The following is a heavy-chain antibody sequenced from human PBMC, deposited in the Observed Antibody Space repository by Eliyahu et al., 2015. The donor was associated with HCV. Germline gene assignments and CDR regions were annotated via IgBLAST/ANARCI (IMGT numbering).Heavy chain of an antibody. CDR3: ARLTYGDYVGEPYWYFDL. V-gene: IGHV4-31*03. J-gene: IGHJ2*01. D-gene: IGHD4-17*01. Sequence: QVQLQESGPGLVKPSQTLSLTCTVSGGSISSGGYYWSWIRQHPGKGLGGVGDIYYSGSTYYNPSLKSRVTISVDTSKNQFSLKLSSVTAADTAVYYCARLTYGDYVGEPYWYFDLWGRGTLVTVSS. CDR2: IYYSGST. CDR1: GGSISSGGYY.